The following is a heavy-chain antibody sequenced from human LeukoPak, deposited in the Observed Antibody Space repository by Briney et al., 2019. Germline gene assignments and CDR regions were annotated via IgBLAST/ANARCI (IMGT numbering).Heavy chain of an antibody. CDR3: ATTPKIRNFDWLGASDAFDI. V-gene: IGHV1-69*13. D-gene: IGHD3-9*01. CDR1: GGTFSSYA. Sequence: SVKVSCRASGGTFSSYAISWVRQAPGQGLEWMGGIIPIFDTANYAQMFQGRVTITADESTSTAYMELSSPRSEDAAVYYCATTPKIRNFDWLGASDAFDIWGQGTMVTVSS. J-gene: IGHJ3*02. CDR2: IIPIFDTA.